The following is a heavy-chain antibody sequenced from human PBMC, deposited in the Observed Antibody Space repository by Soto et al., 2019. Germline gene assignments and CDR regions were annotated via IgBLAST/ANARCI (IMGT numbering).Heavy chain of an antibody. Sequence: EVQLVESGGVVVQPGGSLRLSCAASGFTFDDYAMHWVRQAPGKGLEWVSLISGDGGSTYYADSVKGRFTISRDNRKNSLYLQMNSLRAEDTALYYCAKDMRGTAVKLAAADYWGQGTLVTVSS. CDR1: GFTFDDYA. V-gene: IGHV3-43D*04. CDR3: AKDMRGTAVKLAAADY. D-gene: IGHD6-13*01. CDR2: ISGDGGST. J-gene: IGHJ4*02.